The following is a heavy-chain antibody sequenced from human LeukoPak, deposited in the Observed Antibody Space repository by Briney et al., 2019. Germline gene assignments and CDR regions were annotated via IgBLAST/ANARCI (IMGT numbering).Heavy chain of an antibody. D-gene: IGHD3-9*01. CDR2: IYYSGST. Sequence: SETLSLTCTVSGGSISNYYWSWIRQPPGKGLEWIGYIYYSGSTNYNPSLKSRVTISVDPSKNQFSLKVISVTAADAAVYYCAREGTYDILTGYSTSFDSFDIWGQGKMVTVSS. CDR1: GGSISNYY. V-gene: IGHV4-59*01. J-gene: IGHJ3*02. CDR3: AREGTYDILTGYSTSFDSFDI.